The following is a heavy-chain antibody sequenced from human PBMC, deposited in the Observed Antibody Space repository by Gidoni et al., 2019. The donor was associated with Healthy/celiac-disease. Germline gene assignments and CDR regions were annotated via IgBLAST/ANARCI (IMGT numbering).Heavy chain of an antibody. CDR2: INHSGST. V-gene: IGHV4-34*01. D-gene: IGHD3-3*01. J-gene: IGHJ6*03. CDR3: ARGTPKLNYDFWSGYYEAPYYYYYMDV. CDR1: GGSFSGSY. Sequence: QVQLQQWGAGLLKPSETLSLTCAVYGGSFSGSYWSWLRQPPGKGLEWIGEINHSGSTNYNPSLKSRVTISVDTSKNQFSLKLSSVTAADTAVYYCARGTPKLNYDFWSGYYEAPYYYYYMDVWGKGTTVTVSS.